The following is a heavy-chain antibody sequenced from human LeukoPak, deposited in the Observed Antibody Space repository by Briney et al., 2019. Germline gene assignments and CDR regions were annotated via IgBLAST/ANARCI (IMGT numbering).Heavy chain of an antibody. V-gene: IGHV4-39*01. J-gene: IGHJ4*02. CDR3: ARHKLRYYYDSSGYSDY. CDR2: IYYSGST. D-gene: IGHD3-22*01. CDR1: GGSISSSSYY. Sequence: SETLSLTCTVSGGSISSSSYYWGWIRQPPGKGLEWIGSIYYSGSTYYNPSLKSRVTISVDTSKNQFSLKLSSVTAADTAVYYCARHKLRYYYDSSGYSDYRGQGTLVTVSS.